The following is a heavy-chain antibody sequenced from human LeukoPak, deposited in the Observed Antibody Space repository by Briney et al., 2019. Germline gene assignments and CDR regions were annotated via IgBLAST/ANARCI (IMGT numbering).Heavy chain of an antibody. CDR2: INHEGGNI. CDR1: GFTFSNSW. CDR3: ATYINWVAGDV. J-gene: IGHJ6*02. Sequence: GGSLRLSCAASGFTFSNSWMSWVRQAPGKGLEWVANINHEGGNIYYVDSVKGRFTISRDNARNSLSLQLNSLRAEDTAVYYCATYINWVAGDVWGQGTTVTVSS. D-gene: IGHD1-14*01. V-gene: IGHV3-7*01.